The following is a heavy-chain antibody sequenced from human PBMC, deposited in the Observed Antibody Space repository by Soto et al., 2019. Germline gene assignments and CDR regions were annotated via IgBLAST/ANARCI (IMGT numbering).Heavy chain of an antibody. CDR1: GYTFTNYW. CDR3: ARADVVLMVHSTALDF. CDR2: IDTSDSYV. J-gene: IGHJ4*02. D-gene: IGHD2-8*01. V-gene: IGHV5-10-1*01. Sequence: PGESLKISCQGSGYTFTNYWISWVRLLSGEGLEWMGRIDTSDSYVNYSPSLQGPVTVSRDNSNNTLYLHMNSLRAEDTALYYCARADVVLMVHSTALDFWGQGTLVTVSS.